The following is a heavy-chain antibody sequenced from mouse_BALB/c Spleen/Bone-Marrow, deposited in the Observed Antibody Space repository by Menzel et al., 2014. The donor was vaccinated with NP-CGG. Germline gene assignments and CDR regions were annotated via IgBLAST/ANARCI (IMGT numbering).Heavy chain of an antibody. V-gene: IGHV3-2*02. J-gene: IGHJ2*01. CDR2: ITSSGRT. CDR3: ARSGNFFDY. CDR1: GYSITSGFA. Sequence: EVQRVESGPGLVKPSQSLSLTCTVTGYSITSGFAWNWIRQFPGNNLEWMGYITSSGRTSYHPSLKGRISITRDTSKNQFFLQLNSVTTEDTATYYCARSGNFFDYWGQSTTLTVSS. D-gene: IGHD1-3*01.